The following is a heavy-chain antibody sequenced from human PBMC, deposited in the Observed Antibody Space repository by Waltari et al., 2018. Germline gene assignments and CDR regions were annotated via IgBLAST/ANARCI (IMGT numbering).Heavy chain of an antibody. V-gene: IGHV4-39*01. J-gene: IGHJ4*02. CDR3: GRRRASFDYLDY. CDR2: VNNAGNT. Sequence: QLQLQESGPGLVKPSETLSLTCTVSGASTSSSDYYWDWIRQPPGKGLEWLGTVNNAGNTYYNPSLKSRVTVSADTSKTQFSLNLTSVTAADTAVYFCGRRRASFDYLDYWGQGILVTVSS. CDR1: GASTSSSDYY. D-gene: IGHD2-2*01.